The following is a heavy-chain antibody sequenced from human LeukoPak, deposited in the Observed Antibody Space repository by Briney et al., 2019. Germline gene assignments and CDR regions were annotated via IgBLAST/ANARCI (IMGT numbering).Heavy chain of an antibody. V-gene: IGHV3-21*01. Sequence: GGSLRLSCAASGFTFSSYSMNWVRQAPGKGPEWVSSISSSSSYIYYADSVKGRFTISRDNAKNSLYLQMNSLRAEDTAVYYCARASRPAYCSSTSCSFDYWGQGTLVTVSS. CDR1: GFTFSSYS. D-gene: IGHD2-2*01. CDR3: ARASRPAYCSSTSCSFDY. J-gene: IGHJ4*02. CDR2: ISSSSSYI.